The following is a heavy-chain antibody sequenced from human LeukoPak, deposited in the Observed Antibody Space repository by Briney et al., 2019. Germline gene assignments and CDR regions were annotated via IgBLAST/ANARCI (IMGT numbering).Heavy chain of an antibody. D-gene: IGHD3-10*01. J-gene: IGHJ4*02. CDR1: GFTFTCYW. Sequence: GGSLRLSCAASGFTFTCYWMHWIRQAPGKGLVWVSRIKSDGSDTTYADSVKGRFTISRDNAKNMLYQQKNILRAEDTAVYYCVNYGWGRPAWGQGTLVTVSS. CDR2: IKSDGSDT. V-gene: IGHV3-74*03. CDR3: VNYGWGRPA.